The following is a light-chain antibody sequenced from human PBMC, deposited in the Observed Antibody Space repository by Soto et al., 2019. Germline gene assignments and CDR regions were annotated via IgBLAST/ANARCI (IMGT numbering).Light chain of an antibody. CDR3: QQRTNWPSTT. CDR2: NAF. J-gene: IGKJ3*01. CDR1: QSVNIY. V-gene: IGKV3-11*01. Sequence: EIVLTQSPATLSLSPGERATLSCRASQSVNIYLAWYQQKPGQAPRLLINNAFNRATGIPARFSGSGSGTDFALTISSREPEDLAVYYCQQRTNWPSTTFGPGTKVYIK.